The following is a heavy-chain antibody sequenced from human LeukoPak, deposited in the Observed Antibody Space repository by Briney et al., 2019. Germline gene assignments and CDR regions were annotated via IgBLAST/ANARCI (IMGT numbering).Heavy chain of an antibody. D-gene: IGHD2-2*01. CDR2: ISKTETSV. J-gene: IGHJ5*02. Sequence: GGSLRLSCAASGFILTNSNMNWVRQAPGKGLEWVSYISKTETSVYYADSVKGRFAMSRDRAKNSLYLQMNTLRAEDTAVYYCAKVPGYCSSTSCPNWFDPWGQGTLVTVSS. CDR1: GFILTNSN. V-gene: IGHV3-48*01. CDR3: AKVPGYCSSTSCPNWFDP.